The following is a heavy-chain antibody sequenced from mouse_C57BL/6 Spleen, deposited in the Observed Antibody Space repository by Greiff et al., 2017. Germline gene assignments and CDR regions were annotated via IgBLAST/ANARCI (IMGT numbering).Heavy chain of an antibody. Sequence: EVQLQQSGPELVKPGASVKISCKASGYTFTDYYMNWVKQSHGKSLEWIGDINPNNGGTSYNQKFKGKATLTVDKSSSTAYMELRSLTSEDSAVYYCARSGDGYYYYAMDYWGQGTSVTVSS. CDR2: INPNNGGT. CDR1: GYTFTDYY. J-gene: IGHJ4*01. D-gene: IGHD2-3*01. V-gene: IGHV1-26*01. CDR3: ARSGDGYYYYAMDY.